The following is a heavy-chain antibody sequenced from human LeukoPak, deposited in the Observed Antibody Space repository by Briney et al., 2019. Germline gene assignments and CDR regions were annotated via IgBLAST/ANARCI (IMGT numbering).Heavy chain of an antibody. CDR1: GGSISSYY. CDR3: AQVMATMGLDAFDI. V-gene: IGHV4-59*12. Sequence: SETLSLTCTVSGGSISSYYWSWIRQPPGKGLEWIGYIYYSGSTNYNPSLKSRVTMSVDTSKNQFSLKLTSVTAADTAVYYCAQVMATMGLDAFDIWGQGTMVTVSS. CDR2: IYYSGST. J-gene: IGHJ3*02. D-gene: IGHD5-24*01.